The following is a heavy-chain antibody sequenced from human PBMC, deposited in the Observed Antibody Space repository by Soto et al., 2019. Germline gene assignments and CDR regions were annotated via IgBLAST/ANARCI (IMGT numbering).Heavy chain of an antibody. CDR2: INHSGST. CDR1: GGSFSGYY. J-gene: IGHJ4*02. Sequence: TLSLTCAVYGGSFSGYYWSWIRQPPGKGLEWIGEINHSGSTNYNPSLKSRVTISVDTSKNQFSLKLSSVTAADTAVYYCARSRGDTAMVPFDYWGQGTLVTVSS. V-gene: IGHV4-34*01. CDR3: ARSRGDTAMVPFDY. D-gene: IGHD5-18*01.